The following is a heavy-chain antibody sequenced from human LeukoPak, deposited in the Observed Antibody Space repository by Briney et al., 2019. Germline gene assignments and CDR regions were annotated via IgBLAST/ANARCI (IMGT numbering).Heavy chain of an antibody. Sequence: GSLRLSCAASGFIFSNYWMSWVRQAPGKGLEWVANIKQDESEKYYVDSVKGRFTISRDNAKNSLFLQMNSLRAEDTAVYYCARATVGSGSAFDYWGQGTLVTVSS. CDR3: ARATVGSGSAFDY. D-gene: IGHD3-10*01. V-gene: IGHV3-7*01. J-gene: IGHJ4*02. CDR2: IKQDESEK. CDR1: GFIFSNYW.